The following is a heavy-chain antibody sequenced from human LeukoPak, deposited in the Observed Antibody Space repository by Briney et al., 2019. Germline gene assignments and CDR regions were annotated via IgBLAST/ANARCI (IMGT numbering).Heavy chain of an antibody. CDR1: GFTFDDYA. V-gene: IGHV3-9*01. CDR2: ISWNSGSI. CDR3: AKDVNFDWLFGWFGP. D-gene: IGHD3-9*01. J-gene: IGHJ5*02. Sequence: GGSLRLSCAASGFTFDDYAMHWVRQAPGKGLEWVSGISWNSGSIGYADSVKGRFTISRDNAKNSLYLQMNSLRAEDTALYYCAKDVNFDWLFGWFGPWGQGTLVTVSS.